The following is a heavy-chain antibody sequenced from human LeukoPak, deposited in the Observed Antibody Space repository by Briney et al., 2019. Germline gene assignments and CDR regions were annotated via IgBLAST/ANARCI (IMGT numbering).Heavy chain of an antibody. CDR3: AKDAGGAGASTFDY. V-gene: IGHV3-23*01. CDR2: ISGSGGST. J-gene: IGHJ4*02. D-gene: IGHD3-10*01. Sequence: PGGSLRLSCAASGFTFSSYAMSWVRQAPGKGLEWVSAISGSGGSTYYADSVKGRFTISRDNSKNTLSLQMNSLKAEDTAIYYCAKDAGGAGASTFDYWGQGTLVTVSS. CDR1: GFTFSSYA.